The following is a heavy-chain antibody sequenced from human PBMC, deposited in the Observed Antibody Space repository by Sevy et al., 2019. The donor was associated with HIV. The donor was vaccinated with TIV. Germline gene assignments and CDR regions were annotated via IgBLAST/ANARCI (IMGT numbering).Heavy chain of an antibody. CDR3: ANSRGRYAGSSWLYYYYALDV. J-gene: IGHJ6*02. D-gene: IGHD6-13*01. CDR1: GLPFSRHG. Sequence: GGSLRLSCAASGLPFSRHGMHWIRQSPGKGLQWVAVISEGGSEKQYADSVKGRFTISRDNSKDTVYLQMSSLRLEDTAVYYCANSRGRYAGSSWLYYYYALDVWGQGTTVTVSS. V-gene: IGHV3-30*18. CDR2: ISEGGSEK.